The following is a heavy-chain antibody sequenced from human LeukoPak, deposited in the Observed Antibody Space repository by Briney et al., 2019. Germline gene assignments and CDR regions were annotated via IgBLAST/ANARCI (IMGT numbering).Heavy chain of an antibody. CDR3: GRGAILYYYYGMDV. CDR1: GGSFSGYY. Sequence: SETLSLTYAPYGGSFSGYYWSWIRQPPGKGLEWIGEINHSGSTNSNPPLKSRVTISVDTSKNQFSLKLSPETAVDTAVYYCGRGAILYYYYGMDVWGQGTTVTVSS. J-gene: IGHJ6*02. CDR2: INHSGST. D-gene: IGHD2-15*01. V-gene: IGHV4-34*01.